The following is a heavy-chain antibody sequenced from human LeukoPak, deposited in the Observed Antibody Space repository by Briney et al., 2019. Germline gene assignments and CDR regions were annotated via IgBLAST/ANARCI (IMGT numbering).Heavy chain of an antibody. V-gene: IGHV1-18*01. J-gene: IGHJ4*02. D-gene: IGHD1-26*01. Sequence: GASVTVSFKASVYSFSIYGITWVRQAPGQGREGMGWISGYNGNTKYAQKFQGRVTMTTDTSTSKTYMDLRSLRIDDTAVYYCARGGSYHPADYWGQGTLVTVSS. CDR3: ARGGSYHPADY. CDR2: ISGYNGNT. CDR1: VYSFSIYG.